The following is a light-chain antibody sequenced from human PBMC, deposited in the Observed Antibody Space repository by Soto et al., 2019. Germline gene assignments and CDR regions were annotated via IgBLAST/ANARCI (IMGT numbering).Light chain of an antibody. CDR1: SSNIAAGYD. Sequence: QSVLTQPHSVSGAPGQTVTISCTGSSSNIAAGYDVHWYQQLPGTAPKLLIYGNSNPPSWVPDRFSGSKTGTSASLAITGLQAEYESDYYCQSYDSSVSGYVVFGGRTKLTVL. CDR2: GNS. J-gene: IGLJ2*01. V-gene: IGLV1-40*01. CDR3: QSYDSSVSGYVV.